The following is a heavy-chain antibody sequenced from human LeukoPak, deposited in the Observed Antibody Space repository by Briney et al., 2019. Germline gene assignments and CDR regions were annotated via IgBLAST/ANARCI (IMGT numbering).Heavy chain of an antibody. D-gene: IGHD6-6*01. CDR2: IYPGDSDT. CDR3: ARHTSSIAARLPDY. V-gene: IGHV5-51*01. Sequence: GESLQISCQGSGYSFTSCWIGWVRQMPGKGLEWMGIIYPGDSDTRYSPSFQGQVTISADKPISTAYLQWSSLKASDTAMYYCARHTSSIAARLPDYWGQGTLVTVSS. J-gene: IGHJ4*02. CDR1: GYSFTSCW.